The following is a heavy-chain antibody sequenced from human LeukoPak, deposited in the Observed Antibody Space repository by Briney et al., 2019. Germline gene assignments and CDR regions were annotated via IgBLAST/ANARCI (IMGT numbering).Heavy chain of an antibody. J-gene: IGHJ6*03. D-gene: IGHD4-17*01. CDR1: GGSFSGYY. CDR3: ARANDYGDPMPRYMDV. V-gene: IGHV4-34*01. Sequence: SETLSLTCAVYGGSFSGYYWSWIRQPPGKGLEWIGEINHSGSTNYNPSLKSRVTISVDKSKNQFSLKLSSVTAADTAVYYCARANDYGDPMPRYMDVWGKGTTVTVSS. CDR2: INHSGST.